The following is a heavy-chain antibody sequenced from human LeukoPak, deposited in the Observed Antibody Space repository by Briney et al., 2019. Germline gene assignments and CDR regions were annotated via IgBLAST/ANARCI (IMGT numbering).Heavy chain of an antibody. Sequence: PGGSLRLSCAASGFTFSRYWMSWVRQAPGKGLEWVANIKEDGSEKYYLDSVKGRLTISRDNAKNSLSLQIKSLRAEDTAVYYCARQKAVVVVAATPDEDYGDYVDYYYYMDVWGKGTTVTVSS. CDR1: GFTFSRYW. V-gene: IGHV3-7*01. J-gene: IGHJ6*03. D-gene: IGHD2-15*01. CDR2: IKEDGSEK. CDR3: ARQKAVVVVAATPDEDYGDYVDYYYYMDV.